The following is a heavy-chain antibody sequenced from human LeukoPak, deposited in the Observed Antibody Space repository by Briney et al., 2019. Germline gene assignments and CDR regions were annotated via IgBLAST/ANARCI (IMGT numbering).Heavy chain of an antibody. CDR1: GYSFTSYW. V-gene: IGHV5-51*01. J-gene: IGHJ6*03. CDR3: ARLGNVRYYYYYMDV. CDR2: IYPGYSDT. Sequence: GESLKISCKGSGYSFTSYWIGWVRQMPGKGLEWMGIIYPGYSDTRYSPSFQGQVTISADKSISTAYLQWSSLKASDTAMYYCARLGNVRYYYYYMDVWGKGTTVTVSS. D-gene: IGHD1-14*01.